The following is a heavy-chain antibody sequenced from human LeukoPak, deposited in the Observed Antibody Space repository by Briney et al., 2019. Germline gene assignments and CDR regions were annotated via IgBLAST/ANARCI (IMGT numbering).Heavy chain of an antibody. CDR3: ARASFYSSGWYWFDP. J-gene: IGHJ5*02. CDR1: GDSISSYY. CDR2: IYYSGSN. V-gene: IGHV4-59*12. Sequence: PSETLSLTCTVSGDSISSYYWSWVRQPPGKGLEWIWYIYYSGSNNYNPSLKSRVTISLDTSKNQVSLKLSSVTAADTAVYYCARASFYSSGWYWFDPWGQGTLVTVSS. D-gene: IGHD6-19*01.